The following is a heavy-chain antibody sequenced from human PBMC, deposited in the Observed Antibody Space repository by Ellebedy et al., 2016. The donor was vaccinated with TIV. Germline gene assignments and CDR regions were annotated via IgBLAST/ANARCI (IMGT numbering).Heavy chain of an antibody. Sequence: GESLKISCAASGFTFGDYYMTWIRQAPGKGLEWISYISIDGGAIYYADSVKGRFTISRDNAAHSLYLRINNPRDEDTAGYYCARRGSRYWHFDLWGRGTQVIVSS. J-gene: IGHJ2*01. CDR2: ISIDGGAI. CDR3: ARRGSRYWHFDL. D-gene: IGHD1-1*01. CDR1: GFTFGDYY. V-gene: IGHV3-11*01.